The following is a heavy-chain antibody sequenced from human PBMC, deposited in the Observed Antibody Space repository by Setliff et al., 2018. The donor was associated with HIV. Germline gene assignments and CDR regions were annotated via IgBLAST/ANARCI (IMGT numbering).Heavy chain of an antibody. CDR2: INPNSGGT. Sequence: ASVKVSCKASGDAFTDYYIHWVRQAPGQGLEWMGWINPNSGGTNYAQKFQGRVTMTRDTSISTAFMDLSRLRSDDTAVYYCARDPGYKSSWYGAFDIWGQGTM. CDR1: GDAFTDYY. V-gene: IGHV1-2*02. CDR3: ARDPGYKSSWYGAFDI. J-gene: IGHJ3*02. D-gene: IGHD6-13*01.